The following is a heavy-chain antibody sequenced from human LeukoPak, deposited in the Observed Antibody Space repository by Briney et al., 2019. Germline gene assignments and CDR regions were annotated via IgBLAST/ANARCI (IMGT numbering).Heavy chain of an antibody. J-gene: IGHJ4*02. Sequence: GGSLRLSCAASGFTFSSYGMHWVRQAPGKGLEWVAVISYDGSNKYYADSVKGRFTIPRDNSKNTLYLQMNSLRAEDTAVYYCARDHSTSGWYWAPVGYWGQGTLVTVSS. D-gene: IGHD6-19*01. CDR2: ISYDGSNK. CDR3: ARDHSTSGWYWAPVGY. CDR1: GFTFSSYG. V-gene: IGHV3-30*03.